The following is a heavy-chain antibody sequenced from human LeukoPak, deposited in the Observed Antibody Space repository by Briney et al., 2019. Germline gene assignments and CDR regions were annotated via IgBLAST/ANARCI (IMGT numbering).Heavy chain of an antibody. CDR3: ARDQNANWGYYDRSGYWHY. J-gene: IGHJ4*02. CDR2: INPNSGGT. CDR1: VYTFTGYY. D-gene: IGHD3-22*01. Sequence: ASVKVSCKASVYTFTGYYMHWVQQAPGQGLEWMGWINPNSGGTNYAQKFQGRVTMTRDTSISTAYMELSRLRSDDTAVYYCARDQNANWGYYDRSGYWHYWGQGTLVTVSS. V-gene: IGHV1-2*02.